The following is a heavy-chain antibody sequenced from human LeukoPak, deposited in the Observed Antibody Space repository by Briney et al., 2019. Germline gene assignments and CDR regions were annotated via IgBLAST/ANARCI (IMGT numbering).Heavy chain of an antibody. CDR2: ISTYNGDT. V-gene: IGHV1-18*01. J-gene: IGHJ4*02. Sequence: ASVKVSCKASGYTFTSYGISWVRQAPGQGLEWMGWISTYNGDTDYTQKLQGRVTTTTETSTSTAYMELRSLRSDDTAVYYCARDPGQYYDILTGYYTPYYFDYWGQGTLVTVSS. D-gene: IGHD3-9*01. CDR3: ARDPGQYYDILTGYYTPYYFDY. CDR1: GYTFTSYG.